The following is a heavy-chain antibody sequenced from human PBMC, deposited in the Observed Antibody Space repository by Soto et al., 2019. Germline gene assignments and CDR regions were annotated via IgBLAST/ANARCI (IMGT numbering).Heavy chain of an antibody. CDR2: INPKSGGT. D-gene: IGHD2-8*01. CDR3: ARGDSTDCSNGVCSFFYNHDMDV. CDR1: GYSFTDYH. J-gene: IGHJ6*02. V-gene: IGHV1-2*04. Sequence: ASVKVSCKASGYSFTDYHIHWVRQAPGQGLEWLGRINPKSGGTSTAQKFQGWVTMATDTSISTASMELARLTSDDTAIYYCARGDSTDCSNGVCSFFYNHDMDVWGQGTTVTVSS.